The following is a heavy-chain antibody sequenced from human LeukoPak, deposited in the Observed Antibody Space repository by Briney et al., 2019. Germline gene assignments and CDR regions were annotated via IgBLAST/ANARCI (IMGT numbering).Heavy chain of an antibody. J-gene: IGHJ4*02. V-gene: IGHV1-8*01. CDR2: MNPNSGKT. CDR1: GYIFTSYD. Sequence: RRASVKVSCKASGYIFTSYDINWLRQPTGQGLEWMGWMNPNSGKTGYAQKFQGRVTMTRSTSISTAYMELSSLRSEDTAVYYCTRSVRRGSIDYWGPGTLVTVSP. CDR3: TRSVRRGSIDY. D-gene: IGHD5-12*01.